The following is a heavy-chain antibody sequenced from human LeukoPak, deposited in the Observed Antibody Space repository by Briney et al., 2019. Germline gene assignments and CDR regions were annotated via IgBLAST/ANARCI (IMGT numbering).Heavy chain of an antibody. J-gene: IGHJ4*02. CDR1: GFTFSSYA. D-gene: IGHD3-22*01. V-gene: IGHV3-23*01. CDR3: ARHVVAVGFDY. Sequence: PGGSLRLSCAASGFTFSSYAMSWVRQAPGKGLEWVSGISGSDGNTHYADSVKGRFTISRDNSKNTLCLQMNSLRAEDTAVYYCARHVVAVGFDYWGQGTLVTVSS. CDR2: ISGSDGNT.